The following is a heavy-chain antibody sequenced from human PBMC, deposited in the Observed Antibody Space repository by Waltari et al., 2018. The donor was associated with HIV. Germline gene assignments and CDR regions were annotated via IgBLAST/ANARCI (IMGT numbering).Heavy chain of an antibody. V-gene: IGHV3-7*01. CDR1: GLPFSGFW. Sequence: EVHLVGSGGGWFRPGGSLRFSVAVSGLPFSGFWLGGVGQAPGKGLEWVANIKKDGSEIQYVESMKGRFTNSRDNAKNSLYLQMNNVTAEDTALYYCARAQSGAFDFWGQGTLVTVSS. J-gene: IGHJ3*01. CDR3: ARAQSGAFDF. CDR2: IKKDGSEI.